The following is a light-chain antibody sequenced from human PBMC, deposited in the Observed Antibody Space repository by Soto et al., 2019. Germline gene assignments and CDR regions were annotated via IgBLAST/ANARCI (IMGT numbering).Light chain of an antibody. CDR3: SSYTSSSTYV. CDR2: DVR. J-gene: IGLJ1*01. Sequence: QSVLTQPASVSGSPGQSITISCTGTSSDVGYYNYVSWYQQHPGKAPKLMIYDVRNQPSGVSNRFSGSKSGNTASLTISGLQAEDEADYYCSSYTSSSTYVFGTGTKLTVL. CDR1: SSDVGYYNY. V-gene: IGLV2-14*03.